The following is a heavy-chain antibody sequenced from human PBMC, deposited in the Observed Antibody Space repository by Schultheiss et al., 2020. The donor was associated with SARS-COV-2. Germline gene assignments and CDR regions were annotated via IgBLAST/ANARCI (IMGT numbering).Heavy chain of an antibody. CDR2: IYTSGST. J-gene: IGHJ5*02. D-gene: IGHD4-11*01. CDR3: ARDYSNYVRGWFDP. CDR1: GGSISSYY. Sequence: SETLSLTCTVSGGSISSYYWSWIRQPAGKGLEWIGRIYTSGSTNYNPSLKSPVTISVDTSKNQFSLNLSSVTAADTAIYYCARDYSNYVRGWFDPWGQGTLVTVSS. V-gene: IGHV4-4*07.